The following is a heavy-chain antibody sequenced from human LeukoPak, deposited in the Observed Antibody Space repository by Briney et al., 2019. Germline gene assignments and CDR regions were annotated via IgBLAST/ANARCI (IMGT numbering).Heavy chain of an antibody. CDR1: GGSISSSNW. CDR2: IYHSGST. CDR3: ARGNRDGYDY. J-gene: IGHJ4*02. V-gene: IGHV4-4*02. Sequence: SETLSLTCAVSGGSISSSNWWSWVRQPPGKGLEWIGEIYHSGSTNYNPSLKSRVTISVDTSKNQFSLRLSSVTAADTAVYYCARGNRDGYDYWGQGTLVTVSS. D-gene: IGHD5-24*01.